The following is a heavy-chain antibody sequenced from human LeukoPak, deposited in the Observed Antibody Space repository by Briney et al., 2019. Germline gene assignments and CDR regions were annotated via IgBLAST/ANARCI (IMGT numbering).Heavy chain of an antibody. D-gene: IGHD6-13*01. CDR3: GIAAAGKGTYWFDP. J-gene: IGHJ5*02. Sequence: SETLSLTCAVYGGSFSGYYWSWIRQPPGKGPEWIGEINHSGSTNYNPSLKSRVTISVDTSKNQFSLKLSSVIAADTAVYYCGIAAAGKGTYWFDPWGQGTLVTVSS. CDR1: GGSFSGYY. CDR2: INHSGST. V-gene: IGHV4-34*01.